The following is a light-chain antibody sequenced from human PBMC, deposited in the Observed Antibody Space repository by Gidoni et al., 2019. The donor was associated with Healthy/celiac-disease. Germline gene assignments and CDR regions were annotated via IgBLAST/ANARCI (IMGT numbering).Light chain of an antibody. V-gene: IGKV1-33*01. CDR3: QQYDNLLSIT. CDR2: DAS. CDR1: QDISSY. J-gene: IGKJ5*01. Sequence: DIQMSQSPSSLSPSVGDRVTITCQASQDISSYLNWYQQKPGKAPKRLIYDASNLETGVPSRFSGSGSGTDFTFTISSLQPEDIATYYCQQYDNLLSITFXXXTRLEIK.